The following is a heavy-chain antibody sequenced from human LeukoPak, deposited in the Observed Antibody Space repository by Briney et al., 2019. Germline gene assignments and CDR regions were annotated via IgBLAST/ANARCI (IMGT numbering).Heavy chain of an antibody. CDR2: ISSSSSYI. CDR3: ARYCSSTSCSSYYYYYMDV. J-gene: IGHJ6*03. Sequence: GGSLRLSCAASGFTFSSYSMNWVRQAPGKGLEWVSSISSSSSYIYYAHSVKGRCTISRDNAKNPLYLQMNSLRAEDTAVYYCARYCSSTSCSSYYYYYMDVWGKGTTVTVSS. CDR1: GFTFSSYS. V-gene: IGHV3-21*01. D-gene: IGHD2-2*01.